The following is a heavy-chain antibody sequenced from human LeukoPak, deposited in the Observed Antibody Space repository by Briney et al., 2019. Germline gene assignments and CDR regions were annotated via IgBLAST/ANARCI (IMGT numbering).Heavy chain of an antibody. CDR1: GFTFSSYA. J-gene: IGHJ4*02. Sequence: GGSLRLSCAASGFTFSSYAMSWVHQAPGKGLEWVSAISGSGGSTYYADSVKGRFTISRDNSKNTLYLQMNSLRAEDTAVYYCAKDVDGRLGESQDYWGQGTLVTVSS. CDR3: AKDVDGRLGESQDY. CDR2: ISGSGGST. V-gene: IGHV3-23*01. D-gene: IGHD3-16*01.